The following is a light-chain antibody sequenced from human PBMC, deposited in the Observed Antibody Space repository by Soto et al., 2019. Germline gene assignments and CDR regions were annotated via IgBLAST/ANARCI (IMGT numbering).Light chain of an antibody. Sequence: QSVLTQPPSASGTPGQRVTISCSGSSSNIGSNTVNWYQQLPGTAPKLLIYSYNQRPSGVPDRFSGSRSGTSASLAISGLQSEDGADYYCAVWDDSLNGVVFGGGTKVTVL. CDR1: SSNIGSNT. CDR3: AVWDDSLNGVV. J-gene: IGLJ2*01. V-gene: IGLV1-44*01. CDR2: SYN.